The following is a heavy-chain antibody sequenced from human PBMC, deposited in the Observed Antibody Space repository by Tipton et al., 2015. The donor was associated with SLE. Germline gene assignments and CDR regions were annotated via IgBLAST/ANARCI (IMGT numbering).Heavy chain of an antibody. J-gene: IGHJ4*02. CDR2: IRYDGSNK. Sequence: SGFTFSSYGMHWVRQAPGKGLEWVAFIRYDGSNKYYADSVKGRFTISRDNSKNTLYLQMNSLRAEDTAVYYCARESVSSSWDGGYWGQGTLVTVSS. D-gene: IGHD6-13*01. V-gene: IGHV3-30*02. CDR3: ARESVSSSWDGGY. CDR1: GFTFSSYG.